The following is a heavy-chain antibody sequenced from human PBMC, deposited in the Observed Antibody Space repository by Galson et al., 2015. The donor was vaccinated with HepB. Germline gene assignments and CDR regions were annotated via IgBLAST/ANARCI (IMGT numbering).Heavy chain of an antibody. V-gene: IGHV3-30-3*01. CDR3: AREDNWNYWVY. CDR2: ISYDGTDK. CDR1: GFTFSNYG. D-gene: IGHD1-7*01. J-gene: IGHJ4*02. Sequence: SLRLSCAASGFTFSNYGLHWVRQAPGKGLEWVAIISYDGTDKKCADSVKGRFTISRDNSKNTLYLQLNSLRAEDTAVYYCAREDNWNYWVYWGQGTLVTVSS.